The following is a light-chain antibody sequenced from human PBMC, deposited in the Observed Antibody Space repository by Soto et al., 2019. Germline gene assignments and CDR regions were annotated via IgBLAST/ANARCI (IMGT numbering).Light chain of an antibody. V-gene: IGKV3-15*01. Sequence: EIVMTQSPATLSASPGERATLSCRASQRVSSNLAWYQQKPGQAPRLLIYGASTRATGIPARFSGSVSGTEFTLTISSLQSEDFGVYYCQQYNDWPPITFGQGTRLEIK. J-gene: IGKJ5*01. CDR1: QRVSSN. CDR3: QQYNDWPPIT. CDR2: GAS.